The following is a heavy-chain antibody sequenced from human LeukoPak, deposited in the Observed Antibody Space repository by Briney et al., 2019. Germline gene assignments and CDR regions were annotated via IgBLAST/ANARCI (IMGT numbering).Heavy chain of an antibody. CDR3: ARVPSIAAGGPLDP. Sequence: SVKVSCKASGGTFSSYAISWVRQAPGQGLEWMGGIIPIFGTANYAQKFQGRATITTDESTSTAYMELSSLRSEDTAVYYCARVPSIAAGGPLDPWGQGTLVTV. V-gene: IGHV1-69*05. J-gene: IGHJ5*02. CDR2: IIPIFGTA. D-gene: IGHD6-13*01. CDR1: GGTFSSYA.